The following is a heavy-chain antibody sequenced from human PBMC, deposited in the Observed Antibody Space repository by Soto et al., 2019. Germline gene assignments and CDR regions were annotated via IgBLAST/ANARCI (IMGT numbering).Heavy chain of an antibody. CDR2: IIPIFGTA. J-gene: IGHJ3*02. D-gene: IGHD3-22*01. V-gene: IGHV1-69*01. CDR1: GGTFSSYA. Sequence: QVQLVQSGAEVKKPGSSVKVSCKASGGTFSSYAISWVRQAPGQGLAWMGGIIPIFGTANYAQKFQGRVTITADESTSTAYMELSSLRSEDTAVYYCAGGHSGDSSGYYSHDAFDIWGQGTMVTVSS. CDR3: AGGHSGDSSGYYSHDAFDI.